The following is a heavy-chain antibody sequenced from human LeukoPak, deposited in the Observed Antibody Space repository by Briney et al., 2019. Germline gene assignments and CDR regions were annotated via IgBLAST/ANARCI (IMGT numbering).Heavy chain of an antibody. CDR3: AREGQGRRDGYNIDY. J-gene: IGHJ4*02. Sequence: GGSLRLSCAASGFTFTTYWMTWVRQAPGKGLEWVSSISSSSSYIYYADSVKGRFTISRDNAKNSLYLQMNSLRAEDTAVYYCAREGQGRRDGYNIDYWGQGTLVTVSS. CDR2: ISSSSSYI. D-gene: IGHD5-24*01. CDR1: GFTFTTYW. V-gene: IGHV3-21*04.